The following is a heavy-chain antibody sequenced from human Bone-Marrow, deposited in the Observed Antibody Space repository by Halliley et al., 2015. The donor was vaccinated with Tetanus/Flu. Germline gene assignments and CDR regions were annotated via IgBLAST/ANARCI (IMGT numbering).Heavy chain of an antibody. CDR1: GGSLNDFY. CDR3: ARSPINFGFLGPQSGMYSDY. V-gene: IGHV4-34*01. D-gene: IGHD4-4*01. CDR2: IHHRGGT. J-gene: IGHJ4*02. Sequence: GLVKPSETLSLTCAVYGGSLNDFYWTWMRQSPGKGLQWIGEIHHRGGTNFHPSLKSRVSISLDASKKQFSLRLTSVTAADTAIYYCARSPINFGFLGPQSGMYSDYWGQGTQVTVSS.